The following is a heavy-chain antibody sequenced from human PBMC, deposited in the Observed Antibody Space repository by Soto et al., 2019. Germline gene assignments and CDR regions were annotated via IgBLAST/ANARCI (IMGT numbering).Heavy chain of an antibody. CDR1: GFLFSSFD. V-gene: IGHV3-48*01. CDR3: AKFYAAIYYYGLDV. D-gene: IGHD2-2*01. Sequence: PRGSLRLSCAASGFLFSSFDMTWVRQAPGKGLEWVSYISRTSSTIYYADSVKGRFTISRDNANNSLYLQMNSLRAEDTAVYYCAKFYAAIYYYGLDVWGQGTTVTVSS. CDR2: ISRTSSTI. J-gene: IGHJ6*02.